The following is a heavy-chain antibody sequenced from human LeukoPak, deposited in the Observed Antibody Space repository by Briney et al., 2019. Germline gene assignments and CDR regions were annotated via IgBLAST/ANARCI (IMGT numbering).Heavy chain of an antibody. CDR3: ARASYYDFWSGLDY. CDR2: ISYDGSNK. D-gene: IGHD3-3*01. V-gene: IGHV3-30-3*01. Sequence: QPGRSLRLSCAASGFTFSSYAMHWVRQAPGKGLEWVAVISYDGSNKYYADSVKGRFTISRDNSKNTLYLQMNSLRAEDTAVYYCARASYYDFWSGLDYWGQGTLVTVSS. CDR1: GFTFSSYA. J-gene: IGHJ4*02.